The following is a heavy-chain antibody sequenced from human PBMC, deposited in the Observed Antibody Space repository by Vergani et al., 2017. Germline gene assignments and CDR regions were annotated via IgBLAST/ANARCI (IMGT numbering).Heavy chain of an antibody. J-gene: IGHJ6*03. CDR3: ARDLYRGEGIRYMDV. Sequence: VQLVESGGGVVQPGRSLRLSCAASGFTFSSYGMHWVRQAPGKGLEWVSSISSSSSYIYYADSVKGRFTISRDNAKNSLYLQMNSLRAEDTAVYYCARDLYRGEGIRYMDVWGKGTTVTVSS. V-gene: IGHV3-21*01. CDR1: GFTFSSYG. D-gene: IGHD1-14*01. CDR2: ISSSSSYI.